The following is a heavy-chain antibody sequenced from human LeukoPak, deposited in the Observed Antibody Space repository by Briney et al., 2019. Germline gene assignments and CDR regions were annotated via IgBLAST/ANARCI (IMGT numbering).Heavy chain of an antibody. D-gene: IGHD2-15*01. CDR1: GYXXTEXS. J-gene: IGHJ5*02. CDR3: ATYGSGPTYNWFDP. CDR2: XDPEDXET. Sequence: ASVKVSCKVSGYXXTEXSXXXXRXXXXXXXXXXGXXDPEDXETIYAQKFQGRVTMXEDTSTDTAYMELSSLRSEDTAXYYCATYGSGPTYNWFDPWGQGTLVTVSS. V-gene: IGHV1-24*01.